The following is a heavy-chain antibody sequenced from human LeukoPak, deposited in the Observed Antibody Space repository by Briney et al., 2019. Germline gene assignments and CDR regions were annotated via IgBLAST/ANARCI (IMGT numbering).Heavy chain of an antibody. J-gene: IGHJ4*02. V-gene: IGHV4-39*07. D-gene: IGHD2-15*01. CDR1: GGSLSSSSYY. CDR3: VRASATLCMVFGSGGSCYHYYFDY. CDR2: ICYRGST. Sequence: PSETLSPTCTVSGGSLSSSSYYWGWIPQPPGRGLEGIGSICYRGSTYYNPSLKSRVTISVDTSKNQCSLKLSPVTAADTAVYYFVRASATLCMVFGSGGSCYHYYFDYWGQGTLVTVSS.